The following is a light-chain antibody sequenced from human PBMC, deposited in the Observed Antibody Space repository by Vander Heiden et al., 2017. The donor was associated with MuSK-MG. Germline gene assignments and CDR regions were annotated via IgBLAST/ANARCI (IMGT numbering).Light chain of an antibody. J-gene: IGKJ5*01. CDR2: GAS. Sequence: EIVLTQSPGTLSLSPGERATLSCRASQSVSSSYLAWYQQKPGQAPRLLIYGASSRATGIPDRFSGSGYGTGFTLTISRLEPEDFAVYYCQQYCCSPGITFGQGTRLEIK. CDR1: QSVSSSY. V-gene: IGKV3-20*01. CDR3: QQYCCSPGIT.